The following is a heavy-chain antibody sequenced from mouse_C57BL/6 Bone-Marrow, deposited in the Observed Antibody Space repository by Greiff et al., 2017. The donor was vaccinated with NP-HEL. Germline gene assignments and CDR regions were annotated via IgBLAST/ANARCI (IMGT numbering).Heavy chain of an antibody. V-gene: IGHV5-4*01. CDR1: GFTFSSYA. CDR2: ISDGGSYT. Sequence: EVKLMESGGGLVKPGGSLKLSCAASGFTFSSYAMSWVRQTPEKRLEWVATISDGGSYTYYPDNVKGRFTISRDNAKNNLYLQMSHLKSDDTAMYYCARDKGLRRYAMDYWGQGTSVTVSS. CDR3: ARDKGLRRYAMDY. D-gene: IGHD2-4*01. J-gene: IGHJ4*01.